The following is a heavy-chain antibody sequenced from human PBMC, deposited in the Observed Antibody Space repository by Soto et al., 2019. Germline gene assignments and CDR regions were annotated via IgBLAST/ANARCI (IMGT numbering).Heavy chain of an antibody. CDR2: IIPIFGTA. Sequence: SVKVSCKASGGTFSSYAISWVRQAPGQGLEWMGGIIPIFGTANYAQKFQGRVTINADESTSTAYMELSSLRSEDTAVYYCARAYCSSTSCYYYGMDVWGQGTTVTVSS. CDR1: GGTFSSYA. V-gene: IGHV1-69*13. CDR3: ARAYCSSTSCYYYGMDV. D-gene: IGHD2-2*01. J-gene: IGHJ6*01.